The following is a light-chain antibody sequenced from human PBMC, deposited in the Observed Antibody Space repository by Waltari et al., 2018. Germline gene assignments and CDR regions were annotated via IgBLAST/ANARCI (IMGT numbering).Light chain of an antibody. Sequence: EIVLLQSPGTLSLSPGERATLSCRASQSVSSGYLAWYQQKPGQAPRLLMSGASSRATGIPDRFSGSGSGTDFTLTISRLEPVDFAVYYCQQYASSSGYTFGQGTKLEIK. V-gene: IGKV3-20*01. J-gene: IGKJ2*01. CDR2: GAS. CDR1: QSVSSGY. CDR3: QQYASSSGYT.